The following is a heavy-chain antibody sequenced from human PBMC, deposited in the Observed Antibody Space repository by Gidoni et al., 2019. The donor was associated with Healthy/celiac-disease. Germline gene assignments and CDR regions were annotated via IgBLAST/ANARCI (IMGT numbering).Heavy chain of an antibody. V-gene: IGHV1-69*08. J-gene: IGHJ5*02. CDR1: GGTFSSYT. CDR3: ARDLGHYYDSSDNWFDP. D-gene: IGHD3-22*01. CDR2: IIPILGIA. Sequence: QVQLVQSGAEVKKPGSSVKVSCKASGGTFSSYTISWVRQAPGQGLEWMGRIIPILGIANYAQKFQGRVTITADKSTSTAYMELSSLRSDDTAVYYCARDLGHYYDSSDNWFDPWGQGTLVTVSS.